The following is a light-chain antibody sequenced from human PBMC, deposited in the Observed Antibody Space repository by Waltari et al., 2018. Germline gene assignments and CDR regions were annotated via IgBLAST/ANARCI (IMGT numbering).Light chain of an antibody. J-gene: IGKJ1*01. CDR1: QDISNY. Sequence: DIQMTQSPSSLSASVGDRVTITCRASQDISNYLAWLQQKPGKVPKSLIYGASSLQSGVPSNFSGSGSGTDFTLTISSLQPEDFATYYCQQYDSFPRTFGQGTKVEIK. CDR2: GAS. CDR3: QQYDSFPRT. V-gene: IGKV1-16*02.